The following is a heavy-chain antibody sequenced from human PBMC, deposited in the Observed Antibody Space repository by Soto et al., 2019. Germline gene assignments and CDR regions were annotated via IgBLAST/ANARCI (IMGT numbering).Heavy chain of an antibody. CDR3: ARGGREGWLLYTAVYFDY. CDR2: INPNSGGT. D-gene: IGHD3-3*01. V-gene: IGHV1-2*04. Sequence: QVQLVQSGAEVKKPGASVKVSCKASGYTFTGYYMHWVRQAPGQGLEWMGWINPNSGGTNYAQKIQGWVTMTRDTSISTAYMELSRLRSDDTAVYYGARGGREGWLLYTAVYFDYWGQGTLVTVSS. CDR1: GYTFTGYY. J-gene: IGHJ4*02.